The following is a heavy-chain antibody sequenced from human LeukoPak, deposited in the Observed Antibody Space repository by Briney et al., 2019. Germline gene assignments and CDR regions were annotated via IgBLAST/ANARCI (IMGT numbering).Heavy chain of an antibody. Sequence: ASVKVSCKASGYIFTDYYIHWVRQAPGQGLEWMGWINPSSGGKNYAQKFQGRVTMTRDTPISTAYMDLSRLRFDDTAVYYCARVSSAHYFYGMDVWGQGTTVTVSS. CDR3: ARVSSAHYFYGMDV. CDR2: INPSSGGK. D-gene: IGHD2-2*01. J-gene: IGHJ6*02. V-gene: IGHV1-2*02. CDR1: GYIFTDYY.